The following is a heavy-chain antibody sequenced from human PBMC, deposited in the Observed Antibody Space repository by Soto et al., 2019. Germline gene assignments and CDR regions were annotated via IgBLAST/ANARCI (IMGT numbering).Heavy chain of an antibody. CDR1: GGSISSSSYY. V-gene: IGHV4-39*01. CDR3: ARHAVSRFGEKSRYFDY. D-gene: IGHD3-10*02. Sequence: SETLSLTCTVSGGSISSSSYYWGWIRQPPGKGLEWIGSIYYSGSTYYNPSLKSRVTISVDTSKNQFSLKLSSVTAADTAVYYSARHAVSRFGEKSRYFDYWGQGTLVTISS. J-gene: IGHJ4*02. CDR2: IYYSGST.